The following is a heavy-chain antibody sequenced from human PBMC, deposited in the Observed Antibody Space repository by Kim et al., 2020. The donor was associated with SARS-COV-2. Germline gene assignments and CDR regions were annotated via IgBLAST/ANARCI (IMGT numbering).Heavy chain of an antibody. J-gene: IGHJ5*02. Sequence: YSPSFQGQVTISADKSISTAYLQWRSLKASDTAMYYCARFYCGIDCYEFDLWGQGTLVTVSS. V-gene: IGHV5-51*01. CDR3: ARFYCGIDCYEFDL. D-gene: IGHD2-21*02.